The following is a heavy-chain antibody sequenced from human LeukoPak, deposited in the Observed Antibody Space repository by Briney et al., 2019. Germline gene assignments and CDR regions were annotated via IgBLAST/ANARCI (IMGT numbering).Heavy chain of an antibody. V-gene: IGHV3-23*01. Sequence: PGGSLRLSCAASGFTFSSYAMSWVRQAPGKGLEWVSAITGSGGNTYYADSVKGRFTISRDNAKNSLYLQMNSLRAEDTAVYYCALGDWNQPIDYWGQGTLVTVSS. CDR1: GFTFSSYA. CDR3: ALGDWNQPIDY. CDR2: ITGSGGNT. J-gene: IGHJ4*02. D-gene: IGHD1-1*01.